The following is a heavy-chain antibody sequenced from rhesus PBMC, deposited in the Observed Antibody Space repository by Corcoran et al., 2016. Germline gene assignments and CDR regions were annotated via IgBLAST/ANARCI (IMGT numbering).Heavy chain of an antibody. J-gene: IGHJ4*01. D-gene: IGHD6-13*01. CDR3: AREKCSSWFDY. V-gene: IGHV4-76*01. CDR2: IYGSRGST. Sequence: QVQLQESCPGVVKPSETLSLTCAVSGYSISSGSTWRLFRSPPGKGLEWIGYIYGSRGSTNYNPSLKNRVTSSKETSKNQFSLKLSSVTAADTAVYYCAREKCSSWFDYWGQGVLVTVSS. CDR1: GYSISSGST.